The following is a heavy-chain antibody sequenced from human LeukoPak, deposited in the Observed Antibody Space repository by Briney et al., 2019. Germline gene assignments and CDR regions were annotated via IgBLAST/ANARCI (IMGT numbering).Heavy chain of an antibody. D-gene: IGHD6-13*01. CDR1: GGSISSYY. CDR2: IYYSGST. CDR3: ARLVRWFDP. V-gene: IGHV4-59*08. Sequence: SETLSLTCTVSGGSISSYYWSWIRQPPGKGLEWIGYIYYSGSTNYNPSLRSRVTISVDTSKNQFSLKLSSVTAADTAVYYCARLVRWFDPWGQGTLVTVSS. J-gene: IGHJ5*02.